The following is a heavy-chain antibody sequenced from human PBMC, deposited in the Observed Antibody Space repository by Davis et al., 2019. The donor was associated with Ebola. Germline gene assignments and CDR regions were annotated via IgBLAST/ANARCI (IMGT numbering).Heavy chain of an antibody. D-gene: IGHD2-21*01. CDR1: GYTFTSYY. CDR3: AEKIAGSHPFEH. J-gene: IGHJ4*02. CDR2: INPSGGST. Sequence: ASVKVSCKASGYTFTSYYMHWVRQAPGQGLEWMGIINPSGGSTSYAQKFQGRVTMTRDTSTSTVYMELSSLRAEDTAVYYCAEKIAGSHPFEHWGQGTLVTVSS. V-gene: IGHV1-46*01.